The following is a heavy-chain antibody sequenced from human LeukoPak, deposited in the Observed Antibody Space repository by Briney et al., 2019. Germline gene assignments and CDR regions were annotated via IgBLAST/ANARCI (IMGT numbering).Heavy chain of an antibody. CDR3: ARDQGGSSSYFDY. CDR2: MYDSGST. V-gene: IGHV4-59*01. J-gene: IGHJ4*02. CDR1: GGSISSNY. D-gene: IGHD3-22*01. Sequence: SETLSLTCTVSGGSISSNYRSWIRQPPGKGLEWIGYMYDSGSTNYNPSLKSRVTISVDTSKNQFSLKLSSVTAADTAVYYCARDQGGSSSYFDYWGQGALVTVSS.